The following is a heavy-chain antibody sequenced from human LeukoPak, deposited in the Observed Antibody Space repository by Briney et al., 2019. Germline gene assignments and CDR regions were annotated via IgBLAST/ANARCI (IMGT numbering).Heavy chain of an antibody. CDR2: ISGSGGSR. V-gene: IGHV3-23*01. CDR3: AKDSPIFGVVIPPDY. J-gene: IGHJ4*02. CDR1: GFTFSSYA. D-gene: IGHD3-3*01. Sequence: GGSLRLSCAASGFTFSSYAMSWVRQAPGKGLEWVSAISGSGGSRYYADSVKGRFTISRDNSKNTLYLQMNSLRDEDTAVYYCAKDSPIFGVVIPPDYWGQGTLVTVSS.